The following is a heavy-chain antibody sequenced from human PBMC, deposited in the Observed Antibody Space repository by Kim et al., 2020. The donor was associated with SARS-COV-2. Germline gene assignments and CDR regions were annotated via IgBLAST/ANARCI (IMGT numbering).Heavy chain of an antibody. CDR2: INAGNGDT. D-gene: IGHD3-16*01. CDR1: GYTFTNYA. V-gene: IGHV1-3*01. J-gene: IGHJ4*02. Sequence: ASVKVSCKASGYTFTNYAVYWVRQAPGQRLEWMGWINAGNGDTKFSRNFQDRVTITRDTSASTAYMELSSMSSEDTAVYYCARKTRGEHEGVCYFEYWGQGTLVTVSS. CDR3: ARKTRGEHEGVCYFEY.